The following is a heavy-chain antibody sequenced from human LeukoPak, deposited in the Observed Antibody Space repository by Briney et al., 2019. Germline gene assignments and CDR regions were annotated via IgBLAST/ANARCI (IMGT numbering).Heavy chain of an antibody. V-gene: IGHV3-23*01. CDR3: AKDLITLFGVVLNY. Sequence: GGSLRLSCAASGLIFSGSWMNWVRQAPGKGLEWVSAISDSGGSTYYADSVKGRFTISRDNSKNTLYLQMNSLRAEDTAVYYCAKDLITLFGVVLNYWGQGTLVTVSS. D-gene: IGHD3-3*01. CDR2: ISDSGGST. J-gene: IGHJ4*02. CDR1: GLIFSGSW.